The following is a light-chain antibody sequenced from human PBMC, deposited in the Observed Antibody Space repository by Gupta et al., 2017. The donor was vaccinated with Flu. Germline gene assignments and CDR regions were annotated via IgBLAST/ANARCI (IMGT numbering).Light chain of an antibody. J-gene: IGKJ5*01. CDR2: AAS. CDR3: QQLNEYPPGIT. CDR1: QVISTY. V-gene: IGKV1-9*01. Sequence: DIQLTQSPSFLSASVGDRVTITCRASQVISTYLAWYQQKPGKAPKLLIYAASTLQSGVPSRFSGSASGTEFTLTISSLQPEDFATYYCQQLNEYPPGITFGQGTRLEIK.